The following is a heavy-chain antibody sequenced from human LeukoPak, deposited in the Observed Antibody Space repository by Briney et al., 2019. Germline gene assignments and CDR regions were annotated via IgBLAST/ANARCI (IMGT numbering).Heavy chain of an antibody. CDR3: ARDLVWTTVVTYYYYYYGMDV. CDR2: ISSSGSTI. CDR1: GFTFSSYE. J-gene: IGHJ6*02. D-gene: IGHD4-23*01. V-gene: IGHV3-48*03. Sequence: GGSLRLSCEASGFTFSSYEMNWVRQAPGKGLEWVSYISSSGSTIYYADSVKGRFTISRDNAKNSLYLQMNSLRAEDTAVYYCARDLVWTTVVTYYYYYYGMDVWGQGTTVTVSS.